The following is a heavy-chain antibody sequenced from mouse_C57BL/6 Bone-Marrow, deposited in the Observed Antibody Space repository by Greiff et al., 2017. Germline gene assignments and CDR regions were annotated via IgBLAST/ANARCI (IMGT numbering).Heavy chain of an antibody. CDR1: GYTFTSYW. CDR2: IDPSDSYT. J-gene: IGHJ2*01. V-gene: IGHV1-69*01. CDR3: ARGDLDY. D-gene: IGHD2-13*01. Sequence: VQLQQPGAELVMPGASVKLSCKASGYTFTSYWMHWVKQRPGQGLEWIGEIDPSDSYTNYNQKFKGKSTLTVDKSSSTASMQLSSLTSEDSAVYYCARGDLDYWGQGTTLTVSS.